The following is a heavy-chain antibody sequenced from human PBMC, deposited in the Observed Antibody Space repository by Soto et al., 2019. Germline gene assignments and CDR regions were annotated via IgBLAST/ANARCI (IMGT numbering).Heavy chain of an antibody. CDR1: GFNVGAFA. Sequence: GGSLRLSCAASGFNVGAFAVNWVRQAPGKGLEWVSGISVSDAFIYYADSVRGRFSISRDASENILYLQMNSLRVDDAALYYCTRETVAGITGLDYWGPGTLVTVSS. V-gene: IGHV3-23*01. J-gene: IGHJ4*02. CDR2: ISVSDAFI. CDR3: TRETVAGITGLDY. D-gene: IGHD1-20*01.